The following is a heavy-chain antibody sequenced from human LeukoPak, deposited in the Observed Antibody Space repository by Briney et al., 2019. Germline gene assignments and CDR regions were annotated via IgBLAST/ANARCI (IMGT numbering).Heavy chain of an antibody. CDR2: VYYISNT. CDR3: ARHHNMVRGVHDY. Sequence: SETLSLTCTVSGASVGSAGYYWSWIRQPPGGGLEWIGYVYYISNTNYNPSLKSRVTMSVDTSKNQFSLKLSSVTAADTAVYYCARHHNMVRGVHDYWGQGTLVTVSS. V-gene: IGHV4-61*08. CDR1: GASVGSAGYY. D-gene: IGHD3-10*01. J-gene: IGHJ4*02.